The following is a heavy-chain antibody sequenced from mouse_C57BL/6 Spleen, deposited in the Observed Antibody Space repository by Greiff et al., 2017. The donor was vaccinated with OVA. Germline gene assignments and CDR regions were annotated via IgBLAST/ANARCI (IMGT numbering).Heavy chain of an antibody. CDR3: ARRGQLRLQRGGFDY. CDR1: GYTFTDYN. Sequence: VQLQQSGPELVKPGASVKIPCKASGYTFTDYNMDWVKQSHGKSLEWIGDINPNNGGTIYNQKFKGKATLTVDKSSSTAYMELRSLTSEDTAVYYCARRGQLRLQRGGFDYWGQGTTLTVSS. V-gene: IGHV1-18*01. CDR2: INPNNGGT. J-gene: IGHJ2*01. D-gene: IGHD3-2*02.